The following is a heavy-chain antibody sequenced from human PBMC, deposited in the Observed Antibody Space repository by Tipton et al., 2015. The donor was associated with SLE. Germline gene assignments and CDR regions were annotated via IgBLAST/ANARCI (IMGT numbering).Heavy chain of an antibody. V-gene: IGHV4-31*03. Sequence: TLSLTCTASGGSISSGGYYWSWIRQHPGKGLEWIGYIYYSGSTYYNPSLKSRVTISVDTSKNQFSLKLSSVTAADTAVYYCARGSPLVPGLIDYWGQGTLVTVSS. D-gene: IGHD2-2*01. CDR1: GGSISSGGYY. CDR2: IYYSGST. CDR3: ARGSPLVPGLIDY. J-gene: IGHJ4*02.